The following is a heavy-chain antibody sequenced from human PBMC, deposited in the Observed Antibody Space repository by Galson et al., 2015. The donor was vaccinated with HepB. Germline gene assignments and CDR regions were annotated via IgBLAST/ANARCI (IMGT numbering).Heavy chain of an antibody. CDR1: GFTFSNYA. V-gene: IGHV3-23*01. CDR3: AKVSTSGWYSDWFDP. Sequence: SLRLSCAASGFTFSNYAMGWVRQAPGEGLEWVWGISGSGGNTYYADSVKGRFTISRDNSKNTLYLQMNSLRAKDTAVYYCAKVSTSGWYSDWFDPWGQGTLVTVSS. D-gene: IGHD6-19*01. J-gene: IGHJ5*02. CDR2: ISGSGGNT.